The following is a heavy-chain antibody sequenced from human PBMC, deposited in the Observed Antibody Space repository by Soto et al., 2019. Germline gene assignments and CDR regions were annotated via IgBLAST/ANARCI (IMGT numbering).Heavy chain of an antibody. CDR1: GFTFDDYA. Sequence: GGSLRLSCAASGFTFDDYAMHWVRQAPGKGLEWVSGISWNSGSIGYADSVKGRFTISRDNAKNSLYLQMNSLRAEDTALYYCAKSDSSGYYYFPFDYWGQGTLVTVSS. V-gene: IGHV3-9*01. CDR3: AKSDSSGYYYFPFDY. CDR2: ISWNSGSI. D-gene: IGHD3-22*01. J-gene: IGHJ4*02.